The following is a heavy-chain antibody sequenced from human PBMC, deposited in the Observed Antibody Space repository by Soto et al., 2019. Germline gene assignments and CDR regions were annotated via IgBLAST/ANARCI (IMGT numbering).Heavy chain of an antibody. Sequence: ASVKVSCKASGYTFTIYGISWVRQAPGQGLEWMGWISAYNGNTNYAQKFQGRVTITRDTSASTAYMELSSLRSEDTAVYYCARDPAVVSGLGYGDFWGQGTLVTVSS. D-gene: IGHD2-8*01. V-gene: IGHV1-18*04. CDR2: ISAYNGNT. CDR1: GYTFTIYG. CDR3: ARDPAVVSGLGYGDF. J-gene: IGHJ4*02.